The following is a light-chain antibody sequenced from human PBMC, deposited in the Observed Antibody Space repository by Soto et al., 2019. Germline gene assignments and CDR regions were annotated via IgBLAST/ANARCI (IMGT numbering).Light chain of an antibody. CDR1: SSNIGGNT. CDR2: SND. V-gene: IGLV1-44*01. J-gene: IGLJ2*01. CDR3: AACDDNLKGPV. Sequence: QSVLTQPPSTSGTPGQRVTISCSGSSSNIGGNTVHWYRQLPGTAPKLLIYSNDQRPSGVPDRFSGSKSGTSASLAISGLQSEYKADYYCAACDDNLKGPVFGGVTKVTVL.